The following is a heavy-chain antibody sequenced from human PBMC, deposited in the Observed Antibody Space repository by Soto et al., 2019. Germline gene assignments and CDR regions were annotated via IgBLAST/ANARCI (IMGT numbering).Heavy chain of an antibody. D-gene: IGHD6-25*01. V-gene: IGHV1-46*03. CDR3: ARDLESSDSSDLCSRRDY. Sequence: GGSPNYAQKFQGRVTMTRDTSTSTVYMELSSPSSEDTAVYYCARDLESSDSSDLCSRRDYWGQGTLVTVSS. CDR2: GGSP. J-gene: IGHJ4*02.